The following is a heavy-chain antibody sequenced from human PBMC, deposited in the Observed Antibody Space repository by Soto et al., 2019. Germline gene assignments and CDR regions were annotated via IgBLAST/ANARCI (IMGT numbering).Heavy chain of an antibody. V-gene: IGHV4-4*02. CDR3: ARTPWDGYTGYYCDY. J-gene: IGHJ4*02. CDR2: IYHSGST. CDR1: GGSISSSNW. D-gene: IGHD5-18*01. Sequence: QVQLQESGPGLVKPSGTLSLTCAVSGGSISSSNWCSWVRQPPGKGLEWIGEIYHSGSTNYNPSLKSRVTISVDKSKNQVSMKLSSVTAADTAVYSCARTPWDGYTGYYCDYWGQGTLVTVSS.